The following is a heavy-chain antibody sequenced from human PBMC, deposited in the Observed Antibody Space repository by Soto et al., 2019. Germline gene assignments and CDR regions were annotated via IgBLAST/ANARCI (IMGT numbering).Heavy chain of an antibody. Sequence: EVQLLESGGGLVQPGGSLRLSCAASGFAFSSYAMSWVRQAPGKGLEWVSAISGSGGSTYYADSVKGRFTISRDNSKNTLYLQMNSLRAEDTAVYYCAGGVRDVPFDYYGSGSYFSLGYWGQGTLVTVSS. CDR3: AGGVRDVPFDYYGSGSYFSLGY. CDR1: GFAFSSYA. J-gene: IGHJ4*02. D-gene: IGHD3-10*01. V-gene: IGHV3-23*01. CDR2: ISGSGGST.